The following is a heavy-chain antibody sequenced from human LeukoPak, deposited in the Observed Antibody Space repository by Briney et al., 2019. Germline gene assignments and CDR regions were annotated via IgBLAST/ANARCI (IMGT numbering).Heavy chain of an antibody. J-gene: IGHJ4*02. V-gene: IGHV3-53*01. Sequence: GGSLRLSCAASGFTVNSINSNYVSWVRQAPGKGLEWVSLIYSHGVTHYAASVRGRFTISRDISKKTVYLEMNNLSAEDTAVYYCARDKGYSGYDWGLDYWGQGTLVTVSS. D-gene: IGHD5-12*01. CDR1: GFTVNSINSNY. CDR3: ARDKGYSGYDWGLDY. CDR2: IYSHGVT.